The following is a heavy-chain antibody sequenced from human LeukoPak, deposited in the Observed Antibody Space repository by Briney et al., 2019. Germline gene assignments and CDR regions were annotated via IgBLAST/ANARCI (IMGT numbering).Heavy chain of an antibody. CDR3: ARVGADYDFWSGPPTHAFDI. CDR2: TYYRSKWYN. V-gene: IGHV6-1*01. Sequence: SQTLSLTCAISGDSVSSNSAAWNWIRQSPSRGLEWLRRTYYRSKWYNDYAVSVKSRITINPDTSKNQFSLQLNSVTPEDTAVYYCARVGADYDFWSGPPTHAFDIWGQGTMVTVSS. J-gene: IGHJ3*02. D-gene: IGHD3-3*01. CDR1: GDSVSSNSAA.